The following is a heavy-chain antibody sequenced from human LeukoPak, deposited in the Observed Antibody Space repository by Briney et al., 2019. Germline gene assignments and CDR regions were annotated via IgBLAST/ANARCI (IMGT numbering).Heavy chain of an antibody. D-gene: IGHD6-19*01. V-gene: IGHV3-23*01. J-gene: IGHJ6*02. CDR2: ISGSGGST. CDR3: AKDRAGQWLVRSSGMDV. Sequence: GGSLRLSCAASGFTFSSYAMSWVRQAPGKGLEWVSAISGSGGSTYYADSVKGRFTISRDNSKNTLYLQMNSLRAEDTAVYYCAKDRAGQWLVRSSGMDVGGQGTTVTVSS. CDR1: GFTFSSYA.